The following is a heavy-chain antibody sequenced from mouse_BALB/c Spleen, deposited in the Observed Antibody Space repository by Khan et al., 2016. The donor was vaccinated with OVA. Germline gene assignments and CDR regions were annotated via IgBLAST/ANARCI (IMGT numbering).Heavy chain of an antibody. V-gene: IGHV5-6-5*01. CDR1: GFTFSNYG. Sequence: EVELVESGGGLVKPGGSLKLSCAASGFTFSNYGVSWVRQTPEKRLEWVASISSGDTTYYPDSVKGRFTISRDNARSILYLQMSSLRSEDTAMYYCARDYWFAYWGQGTLVTVSA. J-gene: IGHJ3*01. CDR2: ISSGDTT. CDR3: ARDYWFAY.